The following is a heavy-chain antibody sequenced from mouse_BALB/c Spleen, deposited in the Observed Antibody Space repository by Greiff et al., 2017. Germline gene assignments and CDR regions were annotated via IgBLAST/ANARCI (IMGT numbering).Heavy chain of an antibody. CDR3: VFYDYDAMDY. J-gene: IGHJ4*01. D-gene: IGHD2-1*01. V-gene: IGHV1-39*01. CDR1: GYSFTDYI. CDR2: INPYYGST. Sequence: VQLQQTGPELVKPGASVKISCKASGYSFTDYIMLWVKQSHGKSLEWIGNINPYYGSTSYNLKFKGKATLTVDKSSSTAYMQLNSLTSEDSAVYYCVFYDYDAMDYWGQGTSVTVSS.